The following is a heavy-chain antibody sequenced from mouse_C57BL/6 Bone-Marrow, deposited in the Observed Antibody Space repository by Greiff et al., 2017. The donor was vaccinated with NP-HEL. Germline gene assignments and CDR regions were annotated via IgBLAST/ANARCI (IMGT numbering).Heavy chain of an antibody. CDR1: GFNIKDDY. Sequence: VQLQQSGAELVRPGASVKLSCTASGFNIKDDYMHWVKQRPEQGLEWIGWIDPENGDTEYASKFQGKATITADTSSKTAYLQLSSLTSEDTAVYYCTVSYSNYWFAYWGQGTLVTVSA. CDR3: TVSYSNYWFAY. J-gene: IGHJ3*01. D-gene: IGHD2-5*01. CDR2: IDPENGDT. V-gene: IGHV14-4*01.